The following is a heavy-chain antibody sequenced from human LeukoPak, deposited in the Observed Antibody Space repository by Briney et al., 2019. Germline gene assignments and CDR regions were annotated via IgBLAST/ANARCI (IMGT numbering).Heavy chain of an antibody. CDR1: GFTFTNFA. Sequence: GGSLRLSCVASGFTFTNFAMNWVRQAPGKGLEWVSVVTGDSGTTHYADSVKGRFTISRGNSKNMVYLEMNSLRAEDTAVYYCAKGWSGYFRSPFDLWGRGTMVTVSS. CDR2: VTGDSGTT. CDR3: AKGWSGYFRSPFDL. J-gene: IGHJ3*01. D-gene: IGHD3-3*01. V-gene: IGHV3-23*01.